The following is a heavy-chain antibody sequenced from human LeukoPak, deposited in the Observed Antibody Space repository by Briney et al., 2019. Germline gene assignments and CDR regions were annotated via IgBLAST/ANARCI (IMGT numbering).Heavy chain of an antibody. V-gene: IGHV3-20*04. CDR3: AKSFPAAGTFGDY. Sequence: PGGSLRLSCAASGFTFDDYGLSWVRQVPGKGLEWVSGLNWNGASTGYADSVKGRFTISRDNSKNTLYLQMNSLRAEDTAVYYCAKSFPAAGTFGDYWGQGTLVTVSS. CDR1: GFTFDDYG. J-gene: IGHJ4*02. D-gene: IGHD6-13*01. CDR2: LNWNGAST.